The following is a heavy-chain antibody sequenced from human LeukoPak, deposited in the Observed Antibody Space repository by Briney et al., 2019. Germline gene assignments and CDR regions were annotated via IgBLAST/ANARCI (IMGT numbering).Heavy chain of an antibody. J-gene: IGHJ4*02. Sequence: HPGGSLRLSCAASGFTFSNYWMSWVRQAPGKGLEWVAVISYDGSNKYYADSVKGRFTISRDNSKNTLYLQMNSLRAEDTAVYYCARDYFNSGWYDGPVDYWGQGTLVTVSS. CDR2: ISYDGSNK. CDR1: GFTFSNYW. CDR3: ARDYFNSGWYDGPVDY. D-gene: IGHD6-19*01. V-gene: IGHV3-30-3*01.